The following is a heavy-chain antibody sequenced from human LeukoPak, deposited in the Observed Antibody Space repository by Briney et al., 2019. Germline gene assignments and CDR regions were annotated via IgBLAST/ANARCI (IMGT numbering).Heavy chain of an antibody. D-gene: IGHD5-18*01. V-gene: IGHV4-38-2*01. CDR1: GNSISNTYY. CDR2: IYNSGST. Sequence: SETLSLTCAVSGNSISNTYYWGWIRQPPGKELEWIGSIYNSGSTHYNPSLKSRVTISVDTSKNQFSLKLSSVTAADTAVYYCARHMGLGYSYGYPYFDYWGQGTLVTVSS. J-gene: IGHJ4*02. CDR3: ARHMGLGYSYGYPYFDY.